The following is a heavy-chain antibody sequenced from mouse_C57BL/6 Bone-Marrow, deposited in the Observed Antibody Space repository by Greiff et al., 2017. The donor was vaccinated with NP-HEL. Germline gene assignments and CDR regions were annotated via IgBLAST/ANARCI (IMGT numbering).Heavy chain of an antibody. CDR3: ARQGYDDAY. D-gene: IGHD2-14*01. V-gene: IGHV5-15*01. CDR2: ISNLAYSI. J-gene: IGHJ3*01. Sequence: EVKLVESGGGLVQPGGSLKLSCAASGFTFSDYGMAWVRQAPRKGPEWVAFISNLAYSIYYADTVTGRFTISRENAKNTLHLEMSSLRSEDTAMYYCARQGYDDAYWGQGTLVTVSA. CDR1: GFTFSDYG.